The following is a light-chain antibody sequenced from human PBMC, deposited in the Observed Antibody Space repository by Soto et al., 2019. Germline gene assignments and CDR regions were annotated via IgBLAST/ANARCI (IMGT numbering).Light chain of an antibody. CDR3: SSYAGSNNFV. CDR2: EVN. V-gene: IGLV2-8*01. Sequence: QSALTQPPSASGSPGQSVTISCTGTSSDVGGYKYVSWYQQHPGKAPKLMIYEVNKRPSGVPDRFSGSKSGNTASLTVSGLQAEDEADYYCSSYAGSNNFVFGTGTKLIVL. J-gene: IGLJ1*01. CDR1: SSDVGGYKY.